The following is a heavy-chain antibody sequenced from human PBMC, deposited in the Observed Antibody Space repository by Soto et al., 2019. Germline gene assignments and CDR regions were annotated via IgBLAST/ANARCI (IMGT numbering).Heavy chain of an antibody. J-gene: IGHJ6*02. V-gene: IGHV3-23*01. Sequence: GGSLRLSCAASGFTFSSYAMSWVRQAPGKGLEWVSAISGSGGSTYYADSVKGRFTISRDNSKNTLYLQMNSLGAEDTAVYYCAKASEYSGYDYPGYYYYGMDVWGQGTTVTVSS. CDR1: GFTFSSYA. D-gene: IGHD5-12*01. CDR2: ISGSGGST. CDR3: AKASEYSGYDYPGYYYYGMDV.